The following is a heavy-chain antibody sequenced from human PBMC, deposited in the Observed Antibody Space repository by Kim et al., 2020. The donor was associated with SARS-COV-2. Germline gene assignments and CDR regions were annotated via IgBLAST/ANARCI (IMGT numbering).Heavy chain of an antibody. CDR3: ARVRYGDYFCFDY. Sequence: YAQKFQGRVTITADKSTSTAYMELSSLRSEDTAVYYCARVRYGDYFCFDYWGQGTLVTVSS. V-gene: IGHV1-69*04. J-gene: IGHJ4*02. D-gene: IGHD4-17*01.